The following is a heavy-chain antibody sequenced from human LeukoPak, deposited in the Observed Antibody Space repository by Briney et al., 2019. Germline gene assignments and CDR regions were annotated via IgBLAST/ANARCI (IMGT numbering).Heavy chain of an antibody. CDR1: GGSVSSYY. Sequence: SETLSLTCTVSGGSVSSYYWSWIRQPPGKGLEWIAYIHYSGSTNYNPPLKSRVTISVDTSKNQFSLKLSSVTAADTAVYYCARTPNRGGFDYWGQGTLVTVSS. J-gene: IGHJ4*02. V-gene: IGHV4-59*02. CDR2: IHYSGST. CDR3: ARTPNRGGFDY. D-gene: IGHD3-10*01.